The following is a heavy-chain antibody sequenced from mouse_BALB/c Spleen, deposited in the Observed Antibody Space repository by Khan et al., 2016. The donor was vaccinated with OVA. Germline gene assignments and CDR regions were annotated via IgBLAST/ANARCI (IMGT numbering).Heavy chain of an antibody. CDR2: INTYTGEP. J-gene: IGHJ4*01. Sequence: QVQLKQSGPELKKPGETVKISCKASGYTFTNYGMNWVKQAPGKGLKWMGWINTYTGEPTYADDFKGRFAFSLETSASTAYLQLNNLTNEDSATYFYATPPCFYYVMVYWGQGTSVTVSS. V-gene: IGHV9-3-1*01. CDR3: ATPPCFYYVMVY. CDR1: GYTFTNYG.